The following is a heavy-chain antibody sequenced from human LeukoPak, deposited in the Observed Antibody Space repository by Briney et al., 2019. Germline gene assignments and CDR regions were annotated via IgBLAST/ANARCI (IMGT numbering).Heavy chain of an antibody. CDR1: GFTVSSNE. J-gene: IGHJ3*02. V-gene: IGHV3-38-3*01. D-gene: IGHD1-26*01. CDR2: ISGGST. Sequence: GGSLRLSCAASGFTVSSNEMSWVRQAPGKGLEWASSISGGSTYYADSRKGRFTISRDNSKNTLHLQMNSLRAEDTAVYYCARDVGGSYRYDAFDIWGQGTMVTVSS. CDR3: ARDVGGSYRYDAFDI.